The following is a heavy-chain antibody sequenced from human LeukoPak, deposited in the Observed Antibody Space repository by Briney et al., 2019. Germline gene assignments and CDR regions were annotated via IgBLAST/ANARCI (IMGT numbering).Heavy chain of an antibody. CDR3: AKHLTTVTAYYFDY. J-gene: IGHJ4*02. CDR1: GFTFSSYA. CDR2: ITGSGSST. Sequence: GGSLRLSCAASGFTFSSYAMTWFRQAPGKGLQWVSTITGSGSSTYYADSVKGRFTISRDNSKNTLYLQMNSLRGEDTAVYYCAKHLTTVTAYYFDYWGQGTLVTVSS. V-gene: IGHV3-23*01. D-gene: IGHD4-17*01.